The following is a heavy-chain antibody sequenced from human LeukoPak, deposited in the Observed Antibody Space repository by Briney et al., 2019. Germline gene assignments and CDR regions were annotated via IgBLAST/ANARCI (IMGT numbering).Heavy chain of an antibody. Sequence: GGSLRLSCAASGFTFSNYAMSWVRQAPGKGLEWVSAIGGSDDSTYYADSVKGRFTISRDNSKNTLFLQMNSLRAEDTAVYYCGKDRRGQSSGYYYDPIFDYWGQGILVTVSS. D-gene: IGHD3-22*01. CDR3: GKDRRGQSSGYYYDPIFDY. J-gene: IGHJ4*02. CDR2: IGGSDDST. CDR1: GFTFSNYA. V-gene: IGHV3-23*01.